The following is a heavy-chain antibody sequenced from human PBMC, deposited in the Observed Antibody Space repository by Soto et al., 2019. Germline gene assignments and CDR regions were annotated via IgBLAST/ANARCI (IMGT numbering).Heavy chain of an antibody. Sequence: SETLSLTCTVSGGSISSYYWTWIRQPPGKGLECLGYIYYSGSTKYNPSLKSRVTMSVDTSKNQFSLKLSSVTAADTAVYYCARAGESYGGLFDYWGQGTLVTVSS. D-gene: IGHD5-18*01. CDR1: GGSISSYY. CDR3: ARAGESYGGLFDY. V-gene: IGHV4-59*01. CDR2: IYYSGST. J-gene: IGHJ4*02.